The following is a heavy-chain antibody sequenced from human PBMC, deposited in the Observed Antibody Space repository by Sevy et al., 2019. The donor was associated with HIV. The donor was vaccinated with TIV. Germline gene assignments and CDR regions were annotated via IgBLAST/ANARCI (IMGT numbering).Heavy chain of an antibody. V-gene: IGHV3-23*01. J-gene: IGHJ3*01. CDR2: LSGYGGST. CDR3: AKDRITMIGDPFAV. CDR1: GFTFSSYA. D-gene: IGHD3-22*01. Sequence: GGSLRLSCAASGFTFSSYAMSWVRQAPGKGLEWVSGLSGYGGSTYYADSVKGRFTISRDNSKNTLYLQMNSLRAEDTAVYYCAKDRITMIGDPFAVWGQGTMVTVSS.